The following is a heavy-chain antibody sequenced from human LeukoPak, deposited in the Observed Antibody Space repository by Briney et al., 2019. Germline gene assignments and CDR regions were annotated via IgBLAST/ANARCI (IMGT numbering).Heavy chain of an antibody. CDR3: ARVRTSYYDSRGHSDAFDF. J-gene: IGHJ3*01. D-gene: IGHD3-22*01. CDR2: ISYDGGKQ. CDR1: GFTFSSYS. Sequence: GGSLRLSCAASGFTFSSYSMNWVRQAPGKGLEWVAVISYDGGKQFYAEFVKGQFTISRDNSKNTLYLQMNSLRAEDTAVYYCARVRTSYYDSRGHSDAFDFWGQGTMVIVSP. V-gene: IGHV3-30*03.